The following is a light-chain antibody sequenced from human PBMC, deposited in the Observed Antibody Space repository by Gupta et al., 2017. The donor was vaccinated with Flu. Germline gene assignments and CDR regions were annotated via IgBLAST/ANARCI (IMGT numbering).Light chain of an antibody. J-gene: IGKJ2*01. CDR1: QSISSY. CDR3: QQSDSTPHT. CDR2: PAS. V-gene: IGKV1-39*01. Sequence: PSSLSASVGDRVTITCRASQSISSYLNWYQQKPGKAPKLLIYPASSLQSGVPSRFSGSGSGTDFTLTISRLQPEDFATYYCQQSDSTPHTFGQGTKMEIK.